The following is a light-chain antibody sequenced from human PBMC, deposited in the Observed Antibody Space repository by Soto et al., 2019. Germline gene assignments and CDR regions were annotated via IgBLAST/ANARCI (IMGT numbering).Light chain of an antibody. CDR3: QQYGSSPPTWT. CDR2: GAS. J-gene: IGKJ1*01. Sequence: EIVVTQSPGTLSLSPGERATLSCRASPSVSSSYLAWYQHKPGQAPRPLIYGASSRATGIPDRFSGSGSGTEFTLTISRLEPEDFEVYYCQQYGSSPPTWTFGQGTKVEIK. V-gene: IGKV3-20*01. CDR1: PSVSSSY.